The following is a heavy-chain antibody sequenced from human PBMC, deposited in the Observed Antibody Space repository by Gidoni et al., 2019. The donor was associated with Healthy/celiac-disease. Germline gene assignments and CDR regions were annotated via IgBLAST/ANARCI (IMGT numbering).Heavy chain of an antibody. CDR1: GFPFSSYA. J-gene: IGHJ4*02. CDR2: ISGSGGST. Sequence: EEQLLESGGGLVQHGGSLRTSCGASGFPFSSYAMSWVRQAQGKGLEWVSGISGSGGSTFYADSVKGRFAISRDNSKNTLYLKMNSLRAEDTAVYYCARRSPGLALDLDYWGQGTLVTVSS. CDR3: ARRSPGLALDLDY. V-gene: IGHV3-23*01. D-gene: IGHD3-3*02.